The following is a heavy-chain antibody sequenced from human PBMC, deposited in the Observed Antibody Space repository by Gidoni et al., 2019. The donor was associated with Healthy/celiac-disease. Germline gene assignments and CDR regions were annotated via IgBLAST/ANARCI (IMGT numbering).Heavy chain of an antibody. J-gene: IGHJ4*02. V-gene: IGHV5-51*01. CDR2: IYPGDSDT. Sequence: EVQLVQSGAEVKKPGESLKISCKGSGYSFTSYWIGWVRQMPGKGLEWMGIIYPGDSDTRYSPSFQGQGTISADKSISTAYLQWSSLKASDTAMYYCARLQMGIAAAGEEFDYWGQGTLVTVSS. CDR3: ARLQMGIAAAGEEFDY. CDR1: GYSFTSYW. D-gene: IGHD6-13*01.